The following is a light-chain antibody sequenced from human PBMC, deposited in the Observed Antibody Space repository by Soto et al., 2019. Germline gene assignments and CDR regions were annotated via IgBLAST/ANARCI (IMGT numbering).Light chain of an antibody. J-gene: IGKJ3*01. CDR3: QQTYTTPS. CDR2: SSS. V-gene: IGKV1-39*01. Sequence: DIQMTQSPSSLSASVGDRVTITCRASQSISTSLNWYQQKAGKAPKFLIYSSSRLQSGVPSRFSGSGSGTDFILTISGLQPEDFETYFCQQTYTTPSFGPGTKVDIK. CDR1: QSISTS.